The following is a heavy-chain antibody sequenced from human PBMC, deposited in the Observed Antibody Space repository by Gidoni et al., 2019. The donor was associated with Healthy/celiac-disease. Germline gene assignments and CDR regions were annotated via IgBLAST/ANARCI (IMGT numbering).Heavy chain of an antibody. V-gene: IGHV3-48*02. Sequence: EVQLVESGGGLVQPGGSLRLSCAASGFPFSSYSMNWVRQAPGKGLEWVSYISSSSSTIYYADSVKGRFTISRDNAKNSLYLQMNSLRDEDTAVYYCARETSGYSSDLIDYWGQGTLVTVSS. CDR1: GFPFSSYS. CDR3: ARETSGYSSDLIDY. J-gene: IGHJ4*02. D-gene: IGHD6-19*01. CDR2: ISSSSSTI.